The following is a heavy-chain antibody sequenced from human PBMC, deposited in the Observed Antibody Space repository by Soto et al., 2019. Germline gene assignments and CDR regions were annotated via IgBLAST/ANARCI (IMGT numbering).Heavy chain of an antibody. D-gene: IGHD3-16*01. CDR1: GGSISPYY. V-gene: IGHV4-59*01. J-gene: IGHJ6*02. Sequence: SETLSLTCTVSGGSISPYYWSWIRQSPGKGLEWLGYIYYRGSTDYNPSLKRRVTISVDTSKNQFALNLSSVTAADTAVYYCARDLRFQGHDEADYLGYGLDVWGQGTAVTVSS. CDR3: ARDLRFQGHDEADYLGYGLDV. CDR2: IYYRGST.